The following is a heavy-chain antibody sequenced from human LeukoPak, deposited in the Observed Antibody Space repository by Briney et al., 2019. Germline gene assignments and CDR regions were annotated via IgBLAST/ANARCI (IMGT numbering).Heavy chain of an antibody. CDR1: GFTFSNYA. Sequence: GGSLRLSCAASGFTFSNYAMHWVRQAPGKGLEWVAVISYDGSNKYYADSVKGRFTISRDNSKSTLYLQMDSLKTEDTAVYYCASDSLGPDTYCFDYWGQGTLVTVSS. V-gene: IGHV3-30-3*01. J-gene: IGHJ4*02. CDR2: ISYDGSNK. CDR3: ASDSLGPDTYCFDY.